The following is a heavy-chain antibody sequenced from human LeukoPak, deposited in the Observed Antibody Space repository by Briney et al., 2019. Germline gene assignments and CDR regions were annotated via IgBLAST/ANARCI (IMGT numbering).Heavy chain of an antibody. V-gene: IGHV4-61*01. Sequence: PSEILSLTCTVSGDSVSNDRYYWTWIRQSPGKGLEWIAYIRYSGHTNYNPSLDTRVTISLDASKNQLSLRLYSVTAADTAMYYCARYNWNTWFDPWGQGALVTVSS. CDR2: IRYSGHT. J-gene: IGHJ5*02. CDR1: GDSVSNDRYY. D-gene: IGHD1-1*01. CDR3: ARYNWNTWFDP.